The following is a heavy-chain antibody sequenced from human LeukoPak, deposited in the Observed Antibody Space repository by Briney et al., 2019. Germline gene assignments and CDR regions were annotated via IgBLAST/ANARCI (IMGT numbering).Heavy chain of an antibody. J-gene: IGHJ4*02. D-gene: IGHD6-19*01. CDR3: RAVAATNEVDY. Sequence: PGGSLSLSCAASGFTFSTYTMHWVRQAPGKGLEYVSVISGNGDITYYANSMKGRFTISRDNSKNTLYLQMGSLRPEDMAVYYCRAVAATNEVDYWGQGTLVTVSS. CDR2: ISGNGDIT. CDR1: GFTFSTYT. V-gene: IGHV3-64*01.